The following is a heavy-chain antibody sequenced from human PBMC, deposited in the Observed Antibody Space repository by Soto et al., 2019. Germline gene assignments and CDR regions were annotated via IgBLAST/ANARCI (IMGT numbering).Heavy chain of an antibody. CDR2: IYPSGTT. CDR1: GGSMRTYY. D-gene: IGHD1-26*01. V-gene: IGHV4-4*07. J-gene: IGHJ6*01. Sequence: KPSETLSLTCTVSGGSMRTYYWGWIRQPAGKPLEWIGRIYPSGTTNYNPSLKSRVTLSLDTSKNQFSLNLSSVTAADTAVYYCAREGASGFGMDVWGQGTTVTV. CDR3: AREGASGFGMDV.